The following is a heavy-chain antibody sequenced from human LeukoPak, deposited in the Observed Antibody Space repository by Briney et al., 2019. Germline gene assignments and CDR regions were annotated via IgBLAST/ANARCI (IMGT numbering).Heavy chain of an antibody. Sequence: GGSLRLSCAAPGFTFSSYSMNWVRQAPGKGLEWVSSISSSSSYIYYADSVKGRFTISRDNAKNSLYLQMNSLRAEDTAVYYYARVRAEYSGSSGGDAFDIWGQGTMVTVSS. CDR2: ISSSSSYI. D-gene: IGHD6-6*01. CDR3: ARVRAEYSGSSGGDAFDI. J-gene: IGHJ3*02. V-gene: IGHV3-21*01. CDR1: GFTFSSYS.